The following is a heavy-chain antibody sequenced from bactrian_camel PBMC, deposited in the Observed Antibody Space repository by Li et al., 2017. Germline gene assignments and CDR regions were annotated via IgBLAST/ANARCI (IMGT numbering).Heavy chain of an antibody. CDR2: IDSGGYTT. CDR3: AAGRDGGSWYDVFGYAW. J-gene: IGHJ4*01. Sequence: HVQLVESGGGLVQPGGSLRLSCAASGFIFSNYWMYWVRQAPGKGREWVASIDSGGYTTYYADSVKGRFTASRDNAKNTVYLQMNNLIPEDTAMYYCAAGRDGGSWYDVFGYAWWGRGTQVTVS. D-gene: IGHD6*01. V-gene: IGHV3S1*01. CDR1: GFIFSNYW.